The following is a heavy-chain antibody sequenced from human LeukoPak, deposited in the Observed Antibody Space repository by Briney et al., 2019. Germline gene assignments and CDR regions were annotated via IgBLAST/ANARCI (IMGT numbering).Heavy chain of an antibody. J-gene: IGHJ6*03. V-gene: IGHV1-46*01. CDR2: INPSGGST. D-gene: IGHD3-22*01. CDR3: AASYYYDSSGRGGYYYYYMDV. CDR1: GYTFTSYY. Sequence: ASVKVSCKASGYTFTSYYMHWARQAPGQGLEWMGIINPSGGSTSYAQKFQGRVTITRDMSTSTAYMELSSLRSEDTAVYYCAASYYYDSSGRGGYYYYYMDVWGKGTTVTVSS.